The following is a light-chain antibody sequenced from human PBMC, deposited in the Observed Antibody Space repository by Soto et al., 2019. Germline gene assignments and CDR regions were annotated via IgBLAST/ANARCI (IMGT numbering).Light chain of an antibody. CDR3: QQYYNVPRT. V-gene: IGKV4-1*01. CDR2: WAS. J-gene: IGKJ1*01. Sequence: DIVMTQSPDSLAVSLGERATINCKSSQSVLYSSNNKNYLAWYQQKPGQPPKLLIYWASTRESGVPDRFSGSGSGTDFTPTISSLQAEDVAVYHCQQYYNVPRTFGQGTKVEIK. CDR1: QSVLYSSNNKNY.